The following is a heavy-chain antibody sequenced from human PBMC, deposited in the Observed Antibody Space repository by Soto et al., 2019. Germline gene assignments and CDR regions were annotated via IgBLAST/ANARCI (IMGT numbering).Heavy chain of an antibody. D-gene: IGHD2-2*01. CDR2: IDTDGTIT. V-gene: IGHV3-74*01. Sequence: GSLRLYCAASGXTFSSYGMHWVRQVPGKGMEWVSKIDTDGTITDYADSVKGRFTVSRDNAKNSLYLQMNSLRVEDTAVYHCASLSAPVDYWGQGTLGTVS. CDR1: GXTFSSYG. CDR3: ASLSAPVDY. J-gene: IGHJ4*02.